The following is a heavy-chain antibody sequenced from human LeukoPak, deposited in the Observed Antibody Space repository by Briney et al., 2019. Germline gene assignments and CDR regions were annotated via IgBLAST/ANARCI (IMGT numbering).Heavy chain of an antibody. J-gene: IGHJ6*03. Sequence: GGPLRLSCAASGFTFSTYGMHWVRQAPGKGLEWVANIKQDGSEKYYVDSVKGRFTISRDNAKNSLYLQMNSLRAEDTAVYYCARDTPGYSSGSYYMDVWGKGTTVTVSS. CDR2: IKQDGSEK. D-gene: IGHD6-19*01. CDR1: GFTFSTYG. V-gene: IGHV3-7*01. CDR3: ARDTPGYSSGSYYMDV.